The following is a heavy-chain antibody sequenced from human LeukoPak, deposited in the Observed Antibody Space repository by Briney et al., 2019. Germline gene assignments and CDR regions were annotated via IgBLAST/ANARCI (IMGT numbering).Heavy chain of an antibody. Sequence: PSETLSLTCTVTGDSITSGAYYWSWIRQPAGKGLEWIGRIYTSGSTNYNPSLKSRVTISVDKSKNQFSLKLSSVTAADTAVYYCARVRRDGYLFDYWGQGTLVTVSS. CDR3: ARVRRDGYLFDY. CDR1: GDSITSGAYY. J-gene: IGHJ4*02. CDR2: IYTSGST. V-gene: IGHV4-61*02. D-gene: IGHD5-24*01.